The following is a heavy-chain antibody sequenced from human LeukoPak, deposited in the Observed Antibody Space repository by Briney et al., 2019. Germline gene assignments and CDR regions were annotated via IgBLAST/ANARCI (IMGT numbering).Heavy chain of an antibody. D-gene: IGHD3-22*01. CDR1: GFTANNIY. CDR2: IYSGGSA. V-gene: IGHV3-53*01. Sequence: GGSLRLSCAASGFTANNIYMSWVRQAPGKSLQWVSLIYSGGSAYYEDSVKGRLTISRDSSKNMVFLQMNSLRAEDTAVYYCASSGAYSDFDFWGQGTLVTVSS. J-gene: IGHJ4*02. CDR3: ASSGAYSDFDF.